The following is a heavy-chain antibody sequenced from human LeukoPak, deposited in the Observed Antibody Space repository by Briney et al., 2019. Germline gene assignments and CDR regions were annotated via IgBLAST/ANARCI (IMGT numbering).Heavy chain of an antibody. CDR2: INPNSGGT. J-gene: IGHJ4*02. V-gene: IGHV1-2*06. CDR1: GYTFTGSY. Sequence: GASVKVSCKASGYTFTGSYMHWVRQAPGQGLEWMGRINPNSGGTNYAQKFQGRVTMTRDTSISTAYMELSRLRSDDTAVYYCARTDYGDYEYFDYWGQGTLVTVSS. CDR3: ARTDYGDYEYFDY. D-gene: IGHD4-17*01.